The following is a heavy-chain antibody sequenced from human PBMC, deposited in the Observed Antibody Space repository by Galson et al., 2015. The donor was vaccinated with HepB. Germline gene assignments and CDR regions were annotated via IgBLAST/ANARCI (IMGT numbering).Heavy chain of an antibody. CDR3: ARPRYCSSASCSASFDY. V-gene: IGHV4-39*01. Sequence: SETLSLTCTVSGGSIISSRNYWGWIRQPPGKGLEWIGGIYYAGSSHYNPSLKSRLTLSVDTSKNQFSLRLTSVTAADTAVYYCARPRYCSSASCSASFDYWGQGILVTVSS. D-gene: IGHD2-2*01. J-gene: IGHJ4*02. CDR2: IYYAGSS. CDR1: GGSIISSRNY.